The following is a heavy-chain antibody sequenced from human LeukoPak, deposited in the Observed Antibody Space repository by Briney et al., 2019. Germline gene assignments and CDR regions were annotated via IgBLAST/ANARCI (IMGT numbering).Heavy chain of an antibody. Sequence: GESLKISCQGSGYNFPIYWIGWVRQMPGKGLEWMGIIFPGDSDTRYSPSFQGHVTISADKSISTAYLQWSSLKASDTAMYYCARLGGGYTRFFDYWGQGTLVTVSS. CDR2: IFPGDSDT. CDR3: ARLGGGYTRFFDY. CDR1: GYNFPIYW. D-gene: IGHD5-24*01. J-gene: IGHJ4*02. V-gene: IGHV5-51*01.